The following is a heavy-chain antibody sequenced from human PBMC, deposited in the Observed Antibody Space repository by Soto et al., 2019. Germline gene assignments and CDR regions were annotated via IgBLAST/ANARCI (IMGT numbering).Heavy chain of an antibody. Sequence: QVQLVESGGGVVQPGRSLRLSCAASGFTFSSYGMHWVRQAPGKGLEWVAVIGYDGSNKYYADSVKGRFTISRDNSKNTLYLQMNSLRAEDKAVYYCARVHTVTIGSPYYYYYGMDVWGQGTTVTVSS. CDR2: IGYDGSNK. CDR3: ARVHTVTIGSPYYYYYGMDV. J-gene: IGHJ6*02. CDR1: GFTFSSYG. V-gene: IGHV3-33*01. D-gene: IGHD4-17*01.